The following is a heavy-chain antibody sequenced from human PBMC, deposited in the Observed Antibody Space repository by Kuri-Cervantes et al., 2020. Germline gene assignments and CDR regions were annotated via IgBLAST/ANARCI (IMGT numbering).Heavy chain of an antibody. J-gene: IGHJ4*02. CDR1: GFNFSTYA. V-gene: IGHV3-30*04. CDR3: AKDTFRWYFDY. CDR2: ISYDGRNK. D-gene: IGHD4-23*01. Sequence: GGSLRLSCAASGFNFSTYAMHWVRQAPGKGLEWVAVISYDGRNKYYPDSVKGRFTISRDQSKNTLFLRMNSLRAEDTAVYYCAKDTFRWYFDYWGQGTLVTVSS.